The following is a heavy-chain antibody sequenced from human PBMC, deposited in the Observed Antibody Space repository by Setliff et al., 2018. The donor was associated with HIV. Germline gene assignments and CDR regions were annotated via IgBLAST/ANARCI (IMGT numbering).Heavy chain of an antibody. Sequence: PGGSLRLSCAASGFTFSNYAMSWVRQAPGKGLEWVSAITGGGGNQYYADSVKGRFTISRDNSKNTLYLQLNSLRAEDTAVYFCAKRICGWYYSDCWGQGTLVTVSS. CDR1: GFTFSNYA. V-gene: IGHV3-23*01. J-gene: IGHJ4*02. D-gene: IGHD6-19*01. CDR3: AKRICGWYYSDC. CDR2: ITGGGGNQ.